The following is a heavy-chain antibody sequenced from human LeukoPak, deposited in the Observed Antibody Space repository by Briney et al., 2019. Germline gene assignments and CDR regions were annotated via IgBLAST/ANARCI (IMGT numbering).Heavy chain of an antibody. J-gene: IGHJ4*02. CDR2: ISYDGSNK. D-gene: IGHD3-22*01. V-gene: IGHV3-30*04. CDR1: GFTFSSYA. Sequence: PGRSLRLSCAASGFTFSSYAMHWVRQAPGKGLEWVAVISYDGSNKYYADSAKGRFTISRDNSKNTLYLQMNSLRAEDTAVYYCARDVNGYYSGPDYWGQGTLVTVSS. CDR3: ARDVNGYYSGPDY.